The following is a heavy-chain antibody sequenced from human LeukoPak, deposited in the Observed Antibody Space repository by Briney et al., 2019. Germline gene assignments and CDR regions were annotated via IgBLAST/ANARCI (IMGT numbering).Heavy chain of an antibody. V-gene: IGHV1-8*01. Sequence: ASVKVSCKASGYTFTSYDINWVRQATGQGLERMGWMNPNSGNTGYAQKFQGRVTMTRNTSISTAYMELSSLRSEDTAVYYCAIRHYYDSSGYYRDAFDIWGQGTMVTVSS. CDR3: AIRHYYDSSGYYRDAFDI. D-gene: IGHD3-22*01. J-gene: IGHJ3*02. CDR1: GYTFTSYD. CDR2: MNPNSGNT.